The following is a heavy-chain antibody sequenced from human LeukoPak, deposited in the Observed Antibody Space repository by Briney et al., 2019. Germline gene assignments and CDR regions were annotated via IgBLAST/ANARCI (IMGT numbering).Heavy chain of an antibody. Sequence: ASVKVSCKASGYTFTGYYMHWERQAPGQGLEWMGWINPNSGGTNYAQKFQGRVTMTRDTSISTAYMELSRLRSDDTAVYYCARARIMITFGGVIARPLDYWGQGTLVTVSS. D-gene: IGHD3-16*02. J-gene: IGHJ4*02. V-gene: IGHV1-2*02. CDR2: INPNSGGT. CDR1: GYTFTGYY. CDR3: ARARIMITFGGVIARPLDY.